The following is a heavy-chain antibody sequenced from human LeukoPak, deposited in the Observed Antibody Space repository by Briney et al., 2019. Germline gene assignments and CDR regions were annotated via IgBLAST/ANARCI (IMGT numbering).Heavy chain of an antibody. V-gene: IGHV1-8*01. CDR3: ARVLGSISH. CDR1: VYTFTTCD. J-gene: IGHJ4*02. CDR2: MNPNSGNP. D-gene: IGHD1-1*01. Sequence: ASVTVSFTSSVYTFTTCDINWVRQAPGQGREWSGWMNPNSGNPGLAHNFQGRVTMTSDTSINTAYMELSSLRSEDTAVYYCARVLGSISHWGQGTLVTVSS.